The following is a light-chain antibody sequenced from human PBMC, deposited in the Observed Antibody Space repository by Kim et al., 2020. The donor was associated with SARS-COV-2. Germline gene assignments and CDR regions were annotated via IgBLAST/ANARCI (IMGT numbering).Light chain of an antibody. CDR2: GAS. Sequence: SLCPGERATLSCRASQSVSSRYLAWYQQKPGQAPRLLIYGASIRATGTPDRFSGSGSGTDFTLTISRLEPEDFAVYYCQQFRSSLTFGGGTKVDIK. V-gene: IGKV3-20*01. CDR3: QQFRSSLT. CDR1: QSVSSRY. J-gene: IGKJ4*01.